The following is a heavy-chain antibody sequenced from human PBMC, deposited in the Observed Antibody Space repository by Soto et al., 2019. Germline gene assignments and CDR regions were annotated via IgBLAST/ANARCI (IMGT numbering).Heavy chain of an antibody. J-gene: IGHJ6*02. Sequence: PGGSLRLSCAASGFTFSSYAMHWVRQAPGKGLEWVAVISYDGSNKYYADSVKGRFTISRDNSKNTLYLQMNSLRAEDTAVYYCANQKSAYYYYYGMDVWGQGTTVTVSS. CDR1: GFTFSSYA. V-gene: IGHV3-30-3*01. CDR2: ISYDGSNK. CDR3: ANQKSAYYYYYGMDV.